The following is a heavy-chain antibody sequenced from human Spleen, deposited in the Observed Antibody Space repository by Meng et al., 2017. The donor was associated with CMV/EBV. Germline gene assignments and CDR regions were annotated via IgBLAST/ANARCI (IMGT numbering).Heavy chain of an antibody. CDR1: GFSFTSYA. D-gene: IGHD3-22*01. V-gene: IGHV3-21*06. CDR2: ISSSSYL. J-gene: IGHJ4*02. Sequence: GESLKISCAASGFSFTSYAMSWVRQPPGKGLEWVSSISSSSYLYYADSVKGRFTISRDNAKNSLFLQMNSLRAEDTAVYYCARGREGDYYDSSGYYYWGQGTLVTVSS. CDR3: ARGREGDYYDSSGYYY.